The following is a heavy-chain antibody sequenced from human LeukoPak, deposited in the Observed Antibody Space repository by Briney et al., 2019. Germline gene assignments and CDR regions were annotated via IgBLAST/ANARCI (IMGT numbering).Heavy chain of an antibody. Sequence: SETLSLTCTVSGASITRGGYYWSWVRQHPGKGPEWIGHIYHSGSTYYNASLRSRLTISVDTSKNQFSLNLGSLTAADAAVYYCARVPMGASYYYMDVWGKGTTVTVSS. CDR3: ARVPMGASYYYMDV. V-gene: IGHV4-31*03. CDR1: GASITRGGYY. D-gene: IGHD1-26*01. CDR2: IYHSGST. J-gene: IGHJ6*03.